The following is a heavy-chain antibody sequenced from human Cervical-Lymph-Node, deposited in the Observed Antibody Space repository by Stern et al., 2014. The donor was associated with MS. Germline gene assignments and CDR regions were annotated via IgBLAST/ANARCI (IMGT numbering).Heavy chain of an antibody. V-gene: IGHV1-69*01. D-gene: IGHD1-14*01. J-gene: IGHJ5*02. CDR1: GGTFSKFP. CDR3: ALSSETSDRCYSLGYDL. CDR2: IFPVFGTP. Sequence: MKLVQSGAEVTKPGSSVKVSCKASGGTFSKFPSSWVRQAPGQGLEWMGGIFPVFGTPTYAHEFSGRCTITADVSTSTVYMERSSLRSDDTAVYYCALSSETSDRCYSLGYDLWGQGTLVTVSS.